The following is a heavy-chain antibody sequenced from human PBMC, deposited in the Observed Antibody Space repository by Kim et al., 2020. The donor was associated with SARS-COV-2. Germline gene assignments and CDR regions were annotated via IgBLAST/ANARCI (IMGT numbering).Heavy chain of an antibody. CDR2: INRDNGKT. V-gene: IGHV1-3*01. CDR1: GFTFSTSA. CDR3: ARDGFFYDGSGITDS. J-gene: IGHJ4*02. Sequence: ASVKVSCKLSGFTFSTSALHWVRQAPGQRLEWMGWINRDNGKTKSSERFQDRVTFTRDMSASTVYMELSSLRVEDTAVYYCARDGFFYDGSGITDSWGQGTLVTDSS. D-gene: IGHD3-10*01.